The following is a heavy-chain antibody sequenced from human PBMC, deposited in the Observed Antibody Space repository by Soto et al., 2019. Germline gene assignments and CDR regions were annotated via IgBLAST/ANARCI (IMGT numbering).Heavy chain of an antibody. Sequence: GPSVKVSCKASGYTFSDYYVHWVREAPGQGLEWMGWINPSSGGTIYTQRFQGRVTMTRDTSINTVYMELSRLTSDDTAVYYCAREMGVIGAPGYTWFDPWGQGALVTVSS. J-gene: IGHJ5*02. V-gene: IGHV1-2*02. D-gene: IGHD1-26*01. CDR3: AREMGVIGAPGYTWFDP. CDR2: INPSSGGT. CDR1: GYTFSDYY.